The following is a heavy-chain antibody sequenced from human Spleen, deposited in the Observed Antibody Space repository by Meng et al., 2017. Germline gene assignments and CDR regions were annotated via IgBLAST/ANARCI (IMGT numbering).Heavy chain of an antibody. D-gene: IGHD3-22*01. Sequence: GESLKISCAASGFTFSSYAMHWVRQAPGKGLEWVAVISYDGSNKYYADSVKGRFTISRDNAKNSLYLQMNSLRAEDTAVYYCARCGSGVVVKYWGQGTLVTVSS. CDR1: GFTFSSYA. V-gene: IGHV3-30*04. CDR3: ARCGSGVVVKY. J-gene: IGHJ4*02. CDR2: ISYDGSNK.